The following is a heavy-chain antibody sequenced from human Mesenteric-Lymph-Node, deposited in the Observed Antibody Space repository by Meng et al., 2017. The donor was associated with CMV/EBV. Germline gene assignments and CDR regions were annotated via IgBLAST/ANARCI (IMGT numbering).Heavy chain of an antibody. D-gene: IGHD2-2*01. CDR1: GFTFSDYY. CDR2: ISSSSSYI. Sequence: GESLKISCAASGFTFSDYYMSWIRQAPGKGLEWVSSISSSSSYIYYADSVKGRFTISRDNAKNSLYLQMNSLRAEDTAVYYCARNYCSSTSCQYYYYYGMDVWGQGTTVTVSS. J-gene: IGHJ6*02. CDR3: ARNYCSSTSCQYYYYYGMDV. V-gene: IGHV3-11*06.